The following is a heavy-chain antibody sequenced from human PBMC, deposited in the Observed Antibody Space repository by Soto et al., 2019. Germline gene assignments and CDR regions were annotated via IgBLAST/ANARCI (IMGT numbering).Heavy chain of an antibody. Sequence: LLLQSGAELKKPGASVKISCKASGYSFSTYDISWLRQAPGQGPEWMGRISPKNGNTNYAQNFQDRVTMTADTSSSTAYMELRGLRSDDTAKYYCATSYDSGFDPWAQGTLVTVSS. CDR1: GYSFSTYD. D-gene: IGHD3-3*01. V-gene: IGHV1-18*04. CDR2: ISPKNGNT. J-gene: IGHJ5*02. CDR3: ATSYDSGFDP.